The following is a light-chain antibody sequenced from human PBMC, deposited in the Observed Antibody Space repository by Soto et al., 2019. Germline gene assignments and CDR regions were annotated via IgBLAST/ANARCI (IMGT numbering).Light chain of an antibody. Sequence: DIQMTQSPSTLSASVGDSVTITCRSSQSISTWLAWYQQKPGKAPKLLIYDASTLQSGVPSRFSGSGSGTKFTLTISSLQPDDFATYYCQHYNDFSRTFGQGTKVDIK. CDR2: DAS. CDR1: QSISTW. J-gene: IGKJ2*02. V-gene: IGKV1-5*01. CDR3: QHYNDFSRT.